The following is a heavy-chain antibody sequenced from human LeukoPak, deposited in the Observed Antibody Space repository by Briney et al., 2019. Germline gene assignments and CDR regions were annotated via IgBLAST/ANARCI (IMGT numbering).Heavy chain of an antibody. J-gene: IGHJ4*02. CDR2: INHSGST. CDR1: GGSFSGYY. V-gene: IGHV4-34*01. CDR3: ARDRTYSSSWYRIYYFDY. D-gene: IGHD6-13*01. Sequence: SETLSLTCAVYGGSFSGYYWSWIRQPPGKGLEWIGEINHSGSTNYNPSLKSRVTISVDTSKNQFSLKLSSVTAADTAVYYCARDRTYSSSWYRIYYFDYWGQGTLVTVSS.